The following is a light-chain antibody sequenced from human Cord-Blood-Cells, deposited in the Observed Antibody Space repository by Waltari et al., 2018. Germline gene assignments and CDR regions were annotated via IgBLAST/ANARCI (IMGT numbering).Light chain of an antibody. CDR2: DVS. Sequence: QSSLTQPAPVTGSPGQSITIPSPGTSSYVGGYNYVPWDQQHPGKAPKLMIYDVSNRPSGVSNRFSGSKSGNTASLTISGLQAEDEADYYCSSYTSSSTYVFGAGTKVTVL. J-gene: IGLJ1*01. CDR3: SSYTSSSTYV. CDR1: SSYVGGYNY. V-gene: IGLV2-14*03.